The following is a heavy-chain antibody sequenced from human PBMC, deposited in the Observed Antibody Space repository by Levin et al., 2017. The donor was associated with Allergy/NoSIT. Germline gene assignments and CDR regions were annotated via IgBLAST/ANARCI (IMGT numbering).Heavy chain of an antibody. CDR1: GFTFSSYG. J-gene: IGHJ6*02. D-gene: IGHD3-3*01. Sequence: GGSLRLSCAASGFTFSSYGMHWVRQAPGKGLEWVAVIWYDGSNKYYADSVKGRFTISRDNSKNTLYLQMNSLRAEDTAVYYCASFWSGFEHLYYYDGMDVWGQGTTVTVSS. V-gene: IGHV3-33*01. CDR3: ASFWSGFEHLYYYDGMDV. CDR2: IWYDGSNK.